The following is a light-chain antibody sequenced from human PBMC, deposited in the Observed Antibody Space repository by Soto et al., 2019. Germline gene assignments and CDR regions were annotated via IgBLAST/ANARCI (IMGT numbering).Light chain of an antibody. V-gene: IGKV3-20*01. J-gene: IGKJ1*01. Sequence: EIVLTQSPGTLSLSPGERATLSCRASQSVSSNYLAWYQQKPGQAPRLLIYGASNRATGIPARFSGSGSGTDFTLTISRLEPQDSATYHCQQYQNLCTFGQGTKVDIK. CDR1: QSVSSNY. CDR2: GAS. CDR3: QQYQNLCT.